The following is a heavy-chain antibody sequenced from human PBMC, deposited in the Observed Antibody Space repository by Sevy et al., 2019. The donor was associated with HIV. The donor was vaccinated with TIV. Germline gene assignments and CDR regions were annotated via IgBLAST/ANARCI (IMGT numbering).Heavy chain of an antibody. CDR3: ARDGGYDSRGYDLSNY. Sequence: GGSLRLSCAASGFTFSTYAMHWVRQAPGKGLEWVAVISYDGSNTYYADSVKGRFTISRDSSKNILYLQMNSLRAEDTAVYFGARDGGYDSRGYDLSNYWGQGTLVTVSS. V-gene: IGHV3-30*04. D-gene: IGHD3-22*01. CDR2: ISYDGSNT. J-gene: IGHJ4*02. CDR1: GFTFSTYA.